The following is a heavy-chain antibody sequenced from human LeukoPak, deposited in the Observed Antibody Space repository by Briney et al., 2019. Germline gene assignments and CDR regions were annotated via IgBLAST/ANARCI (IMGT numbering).Heavy chain of an antibody. D-gene: IGHD1-1*01. CDR2: IYHSGST. Sequence: SETLSLTCAVSGGSISSSNWWSWVRQPPGKGLEWIGEIYHSGSTNYNPSLKSRVTISVDKSKNQFSLKLSSVTAGDTAVYYCARDPERDPNWFDPWGQGTLVTVSS. CDR3: ARDPERDPNWFDP. CDR1: GGSISSSNW. V-gene: IGHV4-4*02. J-gene: IGHJ5*02.